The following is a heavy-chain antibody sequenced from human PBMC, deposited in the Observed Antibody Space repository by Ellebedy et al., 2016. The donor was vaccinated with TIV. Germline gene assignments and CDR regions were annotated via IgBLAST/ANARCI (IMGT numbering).Heavy chain of an antibody. CDR3: ARRTRGGGDWDFDY. CDR1: GGSISSSSYY. J-gene: IGHJ4*02. Sequence: SETLSLTCTVSGGSISSSSYYWGWIRQPPGKGLEWIGSIYYSGSTYYNPSLKSRVTISVDTSKNQFSLKLSSVTAADTAVYYCARRTRGGGDWDFDYWGQGTRVTVSS. V-gene: IGHV4-39*01. D-gene: IGHD2-21*02. CDR2: IYYSGST.